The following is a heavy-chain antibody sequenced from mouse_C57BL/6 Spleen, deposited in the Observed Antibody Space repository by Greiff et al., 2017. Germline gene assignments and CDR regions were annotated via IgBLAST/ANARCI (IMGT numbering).Heavy chain of an antibody. D-gene: IGHD2-5*01. CDR2: IDPSDSYT. V-gene: IGHV1-50*01. CDR1: GYTFTSYW. Sequence: QVHVKQPGAELVKPGASVKLSCKASGYTFTSYWMQWVKQRPGQGLEWIGEIDPSDSYTNYNQKFKGKATLTVDTSSSTAYMQLSSLTSEDSAVYYCATYYSNYYAMDYWGQGTSVTVSS. J-gene: IGHJ4*01. CDR3: ATYYSNYYAMDY.